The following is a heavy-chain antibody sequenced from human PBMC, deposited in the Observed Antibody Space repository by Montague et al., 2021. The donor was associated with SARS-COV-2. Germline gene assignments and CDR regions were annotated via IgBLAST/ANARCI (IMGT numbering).Heavy chain of an antibody. CDR1: GGSISSSSYY. CDR3: AGPTYYYDSSGSDAFDI. Sequence: SETLSLTCTGSGGSISSSSYYWGWIRQPPGKGLEWIGSIYYSGSTYYNPSLKSRVTISVDASKNQFSLKLSSVTAADTAVYYCAGPTYYYDSSGSDAFDIWGQGTMVTVSS. D-gene: IGHD3-22*01. J-gene: IGHJ3*02. CDR2: IYYSGST. V-gene: IGHV4-39*01.